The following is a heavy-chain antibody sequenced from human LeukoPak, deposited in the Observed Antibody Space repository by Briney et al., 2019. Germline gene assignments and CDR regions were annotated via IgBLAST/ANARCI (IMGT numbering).Heavy chain of an antibody. J-gene: IGHJ3*02. CDR3: ARDRYSSGWFGAFDI. D-gene: IGHD6-19*01. Sequence: GGSLRLSCAASGFTFISYSMNWVRQAPGKGLEWVSYISSSSSSIKYADSVEGRFTISRDNAKNSPYLQMNSLRDEDTAVYYCARDRYSSGWFGAFDIWAKGTMVTVSS. V-gene: IGHV3-48*02. CDR2: ISSSSSSI. CDR1: GFTFISYS.